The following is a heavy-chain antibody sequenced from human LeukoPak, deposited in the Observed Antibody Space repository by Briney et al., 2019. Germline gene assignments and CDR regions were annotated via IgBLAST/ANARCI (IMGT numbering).Heavy chain of an antibody. Sequence: GGSLRLSCAASGFTFSSYWMHWVRQAPGKGLMWVSRNDSDGVITSYADSVKGRFTISRDNAKNTLYVQMNSLRAEDTAVYYCARVRATFSPHFDNWGQGPLVTVSS. V-gene: IGHV3-74*01. CDR3: ARVRATFSPHFDN. CDR1: GFTFSSYW. D-gene: IGHD5-12*01. J-gene: IGHJ4*02. CDR2: NDSDGVIT.